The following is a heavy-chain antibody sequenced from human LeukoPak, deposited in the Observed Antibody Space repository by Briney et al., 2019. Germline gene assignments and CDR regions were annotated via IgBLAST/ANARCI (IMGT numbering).Heavy chain of an antibody. CDR3: ATGYSSGWNGYYFDY. CDR2: IYPADSDT. CDR1: GYSFTSYW. V-gene: IGHV5-51*01. J-gene: IGHJ4*02. Sequence: GESLKISCKASGYSFTSYWIGWVRQMTGKGLEWMGIIYPADSDTRYSPSFQGQVTISADKSITTAYLQWRSLKASDTAIYFCATGYSSGWNGYYFDYWGQGTPVTVSS. D-gene: IGHD6-19*01.